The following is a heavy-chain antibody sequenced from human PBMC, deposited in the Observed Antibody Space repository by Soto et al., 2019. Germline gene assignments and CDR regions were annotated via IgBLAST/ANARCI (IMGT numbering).Heavy chain of an antibody. Sequence: QVQLVQSGAEVKKPGSSVKVSCKASGGTFSSNTITWVRQAPGQGLEWMGGITPMFGTPNYAQKFRGRVPITADESTSTAYMELSSLRSEDTAMYFCARDGTLYDSRAYYYLYWGQGTLVTVSS. CDR3: ARDGTLYDSRAYYYLY. V-gene: IGHV1-69*01. D-gene: IGHD3-22*01. CDR1: GGTFSSNT. J-gene: IGHJ4*02. CDR2: ITPMFGTP.